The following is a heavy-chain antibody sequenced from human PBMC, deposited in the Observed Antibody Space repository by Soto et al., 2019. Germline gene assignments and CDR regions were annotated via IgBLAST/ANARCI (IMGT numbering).Heavy chain of an antibody. J-gene: IGHJ5*02. CDR3: AKDAIANDGIWLMDS. V-gene: IGHV3-23*01. CDR2: LLRPGRST. D-gene: IGHD3-16*01. CDR1: GFMFSDYA. Sequence: PGGSLGLSWAAPGFMFSDYAMTWARQAPGKEPEWVSGLLRPGRSTYYADSVKGRFTISGDTSANTVYLQMDSLRAEDTAVYYCAKDAIANDGIWLMDSWGQGTVVTVSS.